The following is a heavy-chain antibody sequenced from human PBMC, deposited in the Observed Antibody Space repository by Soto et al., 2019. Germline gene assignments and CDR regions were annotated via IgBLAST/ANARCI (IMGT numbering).Heavy chain of an antibody. CDR2: IKQDGSEK. Sequence: GGSLRLSCAASGFTFSSYWMSWVRQAPGKGLERVANIKQDGSEKYYVDSVKGRFTISRDNAKNSLYLQMNSLRAEDTAVYYCAREGXTYYYGSGSYYYNWFDPWGPGTLVTVSS. V-gene: IGHV3-7*01. CDR1: GFTFSSYW. CDR3: AREGXTYYYGSGSYYYNWFDP. J-gene: IGHJ5*02. D-gene: IGHD3-10*01.